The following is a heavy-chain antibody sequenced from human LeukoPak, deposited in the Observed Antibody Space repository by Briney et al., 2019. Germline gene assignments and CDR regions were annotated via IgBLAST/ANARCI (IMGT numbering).Heavy chain of an antibody. V-gene: IGHV4-39*07. Sequence: SETLSLTCTVAGGSISSTSHYWGWIRQPPGKGLEWIGSIYYSGSTYYNPSLKSRVTISVDTSKNQFSLKLSSVTAADTAVYYCARIAAAGTPRDYWGQGTLVTVSS. CDR1: GGSISSTSHY. CDR3: ARIAAAGTPRDY. CDR2: IYYSGST. J-gene: IGHJ4*02. D-gene: IGHD6-13*01.